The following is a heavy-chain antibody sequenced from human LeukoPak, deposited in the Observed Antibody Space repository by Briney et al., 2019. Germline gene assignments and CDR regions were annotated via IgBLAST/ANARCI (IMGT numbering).Heavy chain of an antibody. CDR3: ARGITIYNYMDV. CDR2: IYYSGST. V-gene: IGHV4-39*01. J-gene: IGHJ6*03. CDR1: GGSISNSSSY. D-gene: IGHD3-3*01. Sequence: KPSETLSLTCTVSGGSISNSSSYWGWIRQPPGRGLEWIGSIYYSGSTYNNPSLKSRVIISVDTSKNQFSLKLTSVTAADTAVYYCARGITIYNYMDVWGKGTTVTVSS.